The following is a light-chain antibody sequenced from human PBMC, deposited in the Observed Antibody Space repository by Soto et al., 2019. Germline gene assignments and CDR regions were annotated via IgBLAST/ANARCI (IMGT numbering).Light chain of an antibody. J-gene: IGKJ4*01. CDR1: QTVFYIFNNNNC. CDR3: QQYYSTPLT. V-gene: IGKV4-1*01. Sequence: DIVVTQSPDSLAVSLGERATINCTSSQTVFYIFNNNNCLAWYQQKSGQPPELLIKWASTREFGVPDRFSGSGSGTHFTLTISSLQAEDVAVYYCQQYYSTPLTFVGGTKVEIK. CDR2: WAS.